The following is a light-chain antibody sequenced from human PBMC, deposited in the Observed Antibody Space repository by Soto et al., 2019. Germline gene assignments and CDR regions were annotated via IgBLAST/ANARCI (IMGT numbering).Light chain of an antibody. Sequence: DIQMTHSPSSLSASVLYRVTITCLASQGIRDDLGWYQQKPGKAPTRLIYAVSSLQNGVPSRFSGTGSGTEFTLTISSLQPEDFATYYCLQHNTYPLSFGGGTKVDI. CDR3: LQHNTYPLS. V-gene: IGKV1-17*01. CDR1: QGIRDD. CDR2: AVS. J-gene: IGKJ4*01.